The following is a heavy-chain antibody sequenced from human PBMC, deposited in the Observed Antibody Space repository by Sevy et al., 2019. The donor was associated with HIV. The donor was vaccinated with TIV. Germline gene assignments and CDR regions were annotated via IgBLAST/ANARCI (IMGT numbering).Heavy chain of an antibody. CDR1: AITIRDYW. CDR3: VRVIQLAASY. D-gene: IGHD2-15*01. J-gene: IGHJ4*02. CDR2: INPDGTRI. Sequence: GGSLRLSCEASAITIRDYWMSWVRQAPGKGLEWVANINPDGTRIYYADSVKGRFTISRDHAKTSVFLQMSSLRAEDTAVYYCVRVIQLAASYWGQGTLVTVSS. V-gene: IGHV3-7*02.